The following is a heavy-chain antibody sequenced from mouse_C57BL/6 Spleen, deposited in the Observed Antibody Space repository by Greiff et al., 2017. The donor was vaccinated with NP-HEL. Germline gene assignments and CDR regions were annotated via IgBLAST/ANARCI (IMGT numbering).Heavy chain of an antibody. CDR3: ARKWDFYYAMDY. Sequence: DVQLVESGGGLVKPGGSLKLSCAASGFTFSDYGMHWVRQAPEKGLEWVAYISSGSSTIYYADTVKGRFTISRDNAKNTLFLQMTSLRSEDTAMYYCARKWDFYYAMDYWGQGTSVTVSS. V-gene: IGHV5-17*01. D-gene: IGHD1-3*01. CDR2: ISSGSSTI. CDR1: GFTFSDYG. J-gene: IGHJ4*01.